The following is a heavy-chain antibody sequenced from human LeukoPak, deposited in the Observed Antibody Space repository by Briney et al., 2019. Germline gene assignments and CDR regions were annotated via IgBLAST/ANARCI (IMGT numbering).Heavy chain of an antibody. CDR2: IYTSGST. CDR3: ARESYSLIDY. Sequence: SETLSFTCTVSAGSISSYYWSWLRQPAGKGLEWFGRIYTSGSTNYNPSLKSRVTMSVDTYKNQFSLKLSSVTAADTAVYYCARESYSLIDYWGQGTLVTVSS. V-gene: IGHV4-4*07. CDR1: AGSISSYY. D-gene: IGHD2-15*01. J-gene: IGHJ4*02.